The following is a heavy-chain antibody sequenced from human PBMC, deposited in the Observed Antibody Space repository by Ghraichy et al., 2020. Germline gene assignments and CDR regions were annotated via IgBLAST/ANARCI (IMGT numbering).Heavy chain of an antibody. V-gene: IGHV4-31*03. D-gene: IGHD2-2*01. Sequence: SETLSLTCTVSGGSISSGGYYWSWIRQHPGKGLEWIGYIYYSGSTYYNPSLKSRVTISVDTSKNQFSLKLSSVTAADTAVYYCARELFARRGYCSSTSCHYWYFDLWGRCTLVTVSS. CDR1: GGSISSGGYY. CDR3: ARELFARRGYCSSTSCHYWYFDL. J-gene: IGHJ2*01. CDR2: IYYSGST.